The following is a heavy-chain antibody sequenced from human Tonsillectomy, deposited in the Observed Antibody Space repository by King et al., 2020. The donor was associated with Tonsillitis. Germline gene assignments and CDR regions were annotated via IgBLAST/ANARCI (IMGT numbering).Heavy chain of an antibody. CDR2: IYYSGST. J-gene: IGHJ4*02. CDR3: ARDRRSASY. V-gene: IGHV4-59*01. CDR1: GGSISNYY. Sequence: QLQESGPGLVKPSETLSLTCTVSGGSISNYYWSWIRQPPGKGLEWIGYIYYSGSTNYNPALESRVTISLYTSKNQFSLKLTSVTAADTAVYYCARDRRSASYWGQGTLVTVSS.